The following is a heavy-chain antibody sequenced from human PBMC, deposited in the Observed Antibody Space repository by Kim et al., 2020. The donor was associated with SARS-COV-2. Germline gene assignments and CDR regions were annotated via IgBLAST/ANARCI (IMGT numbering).Heavy chain of an antibody. CDR2: IYHSGST. CDR1: GYSISSGYY. CDR3: ARDLNRGSGSYYTLWDY. D-gene: IGHD3-10*01. J-gene: IGHJ4*01. Sequence: SETLSLTCTVSGYSISSGYYWGWIRQPPGKGLEWIGSIYHSGSTYYNPSLKSRVTISVDTSKNQFSLKLSSVTAADTAVYYCARDLNRGSGSYYTLWDY. V-gene: IGHV4-38-2*02.